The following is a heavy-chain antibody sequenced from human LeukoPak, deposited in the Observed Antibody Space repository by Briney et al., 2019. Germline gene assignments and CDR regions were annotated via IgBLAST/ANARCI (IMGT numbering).Heavy chain of an antibody. CDR3: ARLRGSSLDAFDI. D-gene: IGHD6-13*01. Sequence: PSETLSLTCTDSGGSISSYYWSWIRQPPGKGLEWIGYIYYSGSTNYNPSLKSRVTISVDTSKNQFSLKLSSVTAADTAVYYCARLRGSSLDAFDIWGQGTMVTVSS. V-gene: IGHV4-59*01. CDR2: IYYSGST. J-gene: IGHJ3*02. CDR1: GGSISSYY.